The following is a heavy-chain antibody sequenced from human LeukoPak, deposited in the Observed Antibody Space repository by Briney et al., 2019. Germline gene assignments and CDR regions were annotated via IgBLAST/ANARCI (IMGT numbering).Heavy chain of an antibody. CDR2: IYYSGST. Sequence: SETLSLTCTVSGGSISSSSYYWGWIRQPPGKGLEWIGSIYYSGSTYYNPSLKSRVTISVDTSKNQFSLKLSSVTAADTAVYYCARELELKWPNWFDPWGQGTLVTVSS. CDR1: GGSISSSSYY. J-gene: IGHJ5*02. CDR3: ARELELKWPNWFDP. D-gene: IGHD1-7*01. V-gene: IGHV4-39*02.